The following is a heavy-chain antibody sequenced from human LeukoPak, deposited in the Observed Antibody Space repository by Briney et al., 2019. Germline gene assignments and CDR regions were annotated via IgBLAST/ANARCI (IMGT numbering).Heavy chain of an antibody. J-gene: IGHJ4*02. Sequence: ASVKVSCKASGHTFTGHAMNWVRQAPGQGPEWMGYINTKTGNPTYAQGFTGRFVFSLDTSVSTACLQISSLKPEDTGVYYCAKGGWVAVTGMDSWGQGTLVTVSS. CDR1: GHTFTGHA. V-gene: IGHV7-4-1*02. CDR3: AKGGWVAVTGMDS. CDR2: INTKTGNP. D-gene: IGHD6-19*01.